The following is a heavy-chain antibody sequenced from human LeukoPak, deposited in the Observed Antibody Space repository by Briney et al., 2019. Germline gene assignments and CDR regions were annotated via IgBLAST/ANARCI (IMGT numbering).Heavy chain of an antibody. D-gene: IGHD3-10*01. V-gene: IGHV4-59*01. J-gene: IGHJ4*02. CDR2: IQYSGST. CDR1: GGSISSYY. Sequence: PSETLSLTCTVSGGSISSYYWSWIRQPPGKGLEWIGYIQYSGSTNYNPSLKSRVTISVDTSKNQFSLKLSSVTAADTAVYYCARDERVRGFDYWGQGTLVTVSS. CDR3: ARDERVRGFDY.